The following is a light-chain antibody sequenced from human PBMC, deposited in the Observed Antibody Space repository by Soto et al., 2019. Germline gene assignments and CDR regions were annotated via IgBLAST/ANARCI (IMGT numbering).Light chain of an antibody. CDR1: QTIGSW. Sequence: DIQMTQSPSTLSASVGDRVTVTFRASQTIGSWLAWYQQKPGRAPKLLIFDASSLESGVPSRFSGNGSGTEFTLTISGLQPDDFASYYCQQYNSYSGMFGQGTKVDI. V-gene: IGKV1-5*01. J-gene: IGKJ1*01. CDR2: DAS. CDR3: QQYNSYSGM.